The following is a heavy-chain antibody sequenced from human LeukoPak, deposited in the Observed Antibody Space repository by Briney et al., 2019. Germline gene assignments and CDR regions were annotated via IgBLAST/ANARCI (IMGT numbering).Heavy chain of an antibody. V-gene: IGHV3-30*18. CDR1: GFTFSTYG. D-gene: IGHD5-18*01. CDR2: ISYDGNNK. CDR3: AKAHTAIEMYYFDY. Sequence: PGKSLRLSCAASGFTFSTYGMHWVRQAPVKGLDWVAVISYDGNNKYYADSVKGRFTISRDNSKNTLYLQMNSLRAEDTAVYYCAKAHTAIEMYYFDYWGQGTLVTVSS. J-gene: IGHJ4*02.